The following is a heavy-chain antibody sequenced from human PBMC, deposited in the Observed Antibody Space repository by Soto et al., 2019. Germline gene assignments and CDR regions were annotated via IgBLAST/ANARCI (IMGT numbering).Heavy chain of an antibody. CDR3: AGSVDSGYDFYY. Sequence: PSETLSLTCTVSGGSISRYYWSWIRQRPGKGLEWIGYIYYSGSTNYNPSLKSRVTISVDTSKNQFSLKLSSVTAADTAVYYCAGSVDSGYDFYYWGQGTLVTVSS. V-gene: IGHV4-59*01. D-gene: IGHD5-12*01. J-gene: IGHJ4*02. CDR1: GGSISRYY. CDR2: IYYSGST.